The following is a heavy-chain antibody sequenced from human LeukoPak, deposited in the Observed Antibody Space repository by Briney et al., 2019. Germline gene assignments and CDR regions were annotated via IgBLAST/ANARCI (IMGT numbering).Heavy chain of an antibody. J-gene: IGHJ4*02. V-gene: IGHV3-74*01. Sequence: GGSVRLSCEASGFTLNISWRHWVRQAQGKGLVWVSRIGTDGSSTAYADSVKGRFTVSRDNAKNTLYLQLSSLRPEDTAVYYCGRDLNGDLDYWGQGTLVTVSS. CDR2: IGTDGSST. CDR1: GFTLNISW. D-gene: IGHD4-17*01. CDR3: GRDLNGDLDY.